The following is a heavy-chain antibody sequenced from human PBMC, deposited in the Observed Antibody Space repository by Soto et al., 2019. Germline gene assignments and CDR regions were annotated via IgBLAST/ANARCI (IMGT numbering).Heavy chain of an antibody. Sequence: QVQLVQSGAEVKKPGSSVKVSCKASGGTFSSYAISWVRQAPGQGLEWMGGIIPISGTANYAQKFQGRVTITADESNSTAYMELSSLRSEDTAVYYCARSQGSSTSLEIYYYYYYGMDVWGQGTTVTVSS. CDR2: IIPISGTA. CDR1: GGTFSSYA. V-gene: IGHV1-69*01. J-gene: IGHJ6*02. D-gene: IGHD2-2*01. CDR3: ARSQGSSTSLEIYYYYYYGMDV.